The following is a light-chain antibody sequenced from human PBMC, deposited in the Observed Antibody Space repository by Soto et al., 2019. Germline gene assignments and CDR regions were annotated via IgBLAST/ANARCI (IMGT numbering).Light chain of an antibody. CDR3: QQYNNYGSWT. V-gene: IGKV1-5*03. CDR2: KAS. CDR1: QSISGW. Sequence: DIQMTQSPSTLSASVGDRVTITCRASQSISGWLAWYQQKPGKAPKLLIYKASTLESWVPSRFSGSGSGTAFTLTISILQPDDFATYYCQQYNNYGSWTFGQGTRVEIK. J-gene: IGKJ1*01.